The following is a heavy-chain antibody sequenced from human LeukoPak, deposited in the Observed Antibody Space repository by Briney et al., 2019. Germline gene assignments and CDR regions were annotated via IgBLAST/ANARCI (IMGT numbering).Heavy chain of an antibody. J-gene: IGHJ4*02. CDR3: AKDRTTVTHSGYFDY. D-gene: IGHD4-17*01. V-gene: IGHV3-21*04. Sequence: GGSLRLSCAASGFTFSSYSMNWVRQAPGKGLEWVSSISSSSSYIYYADSVRGRFTISRDNAKNSLYLQMNSLRAEDTAVYYCAKDRTTVTHSGYFDYWGQGALVTVSS. CDR1: GFTFSSYS. CDR2: ISSSSSYI.